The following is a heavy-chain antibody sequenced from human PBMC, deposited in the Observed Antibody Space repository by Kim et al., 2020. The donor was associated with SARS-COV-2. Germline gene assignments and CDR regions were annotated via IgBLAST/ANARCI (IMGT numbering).Heavy chain of an antibody. V-gene: IGHV3-7*01. J-gene: IGHJ4*02. Sequence: GGSLRLSCAASGFIFTNYWMNWVRQAPGKGLEWVASINPDGTERYHVDSRFTVSRDNARNSLYLQMDSLRVDDTAMFYCIRLNWVEVAIWGQGTLVTVPP. CDR1: GFIFTNYW. D-gene: IGHD3-22*01. CDR3: IRLNWVEVAI. CDR2: INPDGTER.